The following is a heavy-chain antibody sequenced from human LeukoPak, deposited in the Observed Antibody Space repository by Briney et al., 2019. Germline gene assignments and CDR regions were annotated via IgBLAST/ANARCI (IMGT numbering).Heavy chain of an antibody. J-gene: IGHJ3*02. CDR1: GFTFSSYW. CDR2: IKQDGSEK. D-gene: IGHD3-22*01. CDR3: ARVYYDSSGYISNDALDI. Sequence: GGSLRLSCAASGFTFSSYWMSWVRQAPGKGLEWVADIKQDGSEKYYVDSVKGRFTISRDNAKNSLYLQMNSLRAEDTAVYYCARVYYDSSGYISNDALDIWGHRTMVTVSS. V-gene: IGHV3-7*01.